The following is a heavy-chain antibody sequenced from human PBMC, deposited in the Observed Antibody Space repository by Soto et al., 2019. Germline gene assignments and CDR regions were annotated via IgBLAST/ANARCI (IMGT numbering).Heavy chain of an antibody. V-gene: IGHV4-39*01. J-gene: IGHJ4*02. D-gene: IGHD4-17*01. CDR2: IYYSGRT. Sequence: SETLSLTCSVSDDSISSSSYYWGWVRQPPGKGLEWIGSIYYSGRTYYTPSLKSRVTISIDTSKKQFSLQLSSVTAADTAVYYCARWSHNPSYGGWVGHWGQGTAVTFSS. CDR3: ARWSHNPSYGGWVGH. CDR1: DDSISSSSYY.